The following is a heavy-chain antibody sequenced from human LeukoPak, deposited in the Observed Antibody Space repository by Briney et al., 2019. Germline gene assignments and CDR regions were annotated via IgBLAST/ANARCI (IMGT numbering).Heavy chain of an antibody. CDR3: ARVDLLTVTYDY. J-gene: IGHJ4*02. D-gene: IGHD4-17*01. CDR2: IKQDGSEK. CDR1: GFTFSSYW. Sequence: GGSLRLSCAASGFTFSSYWMSSVRQALGKGLGRVANIKQDGSEKYYVDSVKGRFTISRDNAKNSLYLQMNSLRAEDTAVYYCARVDLLTVTYDYWGQGTLVTVSS. V-gene: IGHV3-7*03.